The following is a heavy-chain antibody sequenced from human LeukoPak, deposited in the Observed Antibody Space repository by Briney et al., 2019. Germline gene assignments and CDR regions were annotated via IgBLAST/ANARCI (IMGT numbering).Heavy chain of an antibody. J-gene: IGHJ4*02. CDR3: AKPGRYGDYHNFDY. V-gene: IGHV3-23*01. D-gene: IGHD4-17*01. CDR1: GFTFSSYA. Sequence: GGSLRLSCAASGFTFSSYAMSWVRPAPGKGVEWVSTISGSGGSTYYADSVKGPFTISRDNSQKTLYLQMNSLAAEDTAVYYCAKPGRYGDYHNFDYWGQGTLVTVSS. CDR2: ISGSGGST.